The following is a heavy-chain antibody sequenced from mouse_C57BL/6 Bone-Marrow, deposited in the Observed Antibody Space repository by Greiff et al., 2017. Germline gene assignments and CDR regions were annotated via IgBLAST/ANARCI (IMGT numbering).Heavy chain of an antibody. D-gene: IGHD4-1*01. CDR3: ARPKSGWYFDV. CDR1: GYTFTSYW. Sequence: QVQLQQPGAELVRPGSSVKLSCKASGYTFTSYWMHWVKQRPIQGLEWIGNIDPSDSETHYNEKFKDKATVTVDKSSSTAYMQLSSLTSEDSAVYYCARPKSGWYFDVWGRGTTVTVSS. J-gene: IGHJ1*03. V-gene: IGHV1-52*01. CDR2: IDPSDSET.